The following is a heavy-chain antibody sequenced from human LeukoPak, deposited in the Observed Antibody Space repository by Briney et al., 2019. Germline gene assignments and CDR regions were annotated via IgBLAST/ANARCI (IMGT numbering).Heavy chain of an antibody. CDR1: GFAFSDCG. J-gene: IGHJ4*02. CDR2: VPFDVRNI. D-gene: IGHD6-6*01. V-gene: IGHV3-30*03. CDR3: ASSWSSSSVSGDY. Sequence: AGRSLRLSCAASGFAFSDCGMHWVRQFPGKGLEWVAVVPFDVRNIYYADSVKGRFTISRDNAKNSLYLQMNSLRAEDTAVYYCASSWSSSSVSGDYWGQGTLVTVSS.